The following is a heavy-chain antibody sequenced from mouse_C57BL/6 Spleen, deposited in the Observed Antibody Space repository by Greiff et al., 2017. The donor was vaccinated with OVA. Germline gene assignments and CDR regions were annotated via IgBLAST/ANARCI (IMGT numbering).Heavy chain of an antibody. CDR1: GYTFTSYW. CDR2: IHPNSGST. D-gene: IGHD1-1*01. Sequence: QVQLKQPGAELVKPGASVKLSCKASGYTFTSYWMHWVKQRPGTGLEWIGMIHPNSGSTNYNEKFKSKATLTVDKSSSTAYMQLSSLTSEDSAVYYCARAGSSHFDYWGQGTTLTVSS. CDR3: ARAGSSHFDY. J-gene: IGHJ2*01. V-gene: IGHV1-64*01.